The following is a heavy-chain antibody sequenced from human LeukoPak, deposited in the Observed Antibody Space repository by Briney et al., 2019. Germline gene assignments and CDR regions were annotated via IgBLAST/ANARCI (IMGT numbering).Heavy chain of an antibody. D-gene: IGHD5-18*01. J-gene: IGHJ3*02. V-gene: IGHV1-46*01. CDR3: ARARGYSYGYDAFDI. CDR1: GYTFTSYY. CDR2: INPSGGST. Sequence: ASVKVSCKASGYTFTSYYMHWVRQAPGQGLEWMGIINPSGGSTSYAQKFQGRVTMTRNTSISTAYMELSSLRSEDTAVYYCARARGYSYGYDAFDIWGQGTMVTVSS.